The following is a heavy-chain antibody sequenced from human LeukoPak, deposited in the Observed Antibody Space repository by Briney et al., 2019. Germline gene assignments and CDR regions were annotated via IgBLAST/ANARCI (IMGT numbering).Heavy chain of an antibody. CDR1: GFTFSSYG. CDR2: ISSSSSYI. CDR3: ARDRNDYGDYVFDY. Sequence: GGSLRLSCAASGFTFSSYGMSWVRQAPGKGLEWVSAISSSSSYIYYADSVKGRFTISRDNAKNSLYLQMHSLRAEDTALYYCARDRNDYGDYVFDYWGQGTLVTVSS. J-gene: IGHJ4*02. D-gene: IGHD4-17*01. V-gene: IGHV3-21*01.